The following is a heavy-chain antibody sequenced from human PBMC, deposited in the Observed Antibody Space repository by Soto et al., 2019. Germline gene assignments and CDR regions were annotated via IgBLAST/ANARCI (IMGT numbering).Heavy chain of an antibody. CDR3: ARGDSTDCSNGVCSFFYNHDMDV. D-gene: IGHD2-8*01. J-gene: IGHJ6*02. V-gene: IGHV1-2*04. CDR2: INPKSGGT. Sequence: GPVKVSCKASGYSFTDYHIHWVRQAPGQGLEWLGRINPKSGGTSTAQKFQGWVTMTTDTSISTASMELTRLTSDDTAIYYCARGDSTDCSNGVCSFFYNHDMDVWGQGTTVTVSS. CDR1: GYSFTDYH.